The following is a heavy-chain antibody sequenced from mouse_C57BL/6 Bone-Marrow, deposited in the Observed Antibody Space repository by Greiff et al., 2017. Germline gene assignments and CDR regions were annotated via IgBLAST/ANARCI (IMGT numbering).Heavy chain of an antibody. D-gene: IGHD2-4*01. CDR2: ISYDGSN. J-gene: IGHJ2*01. CDR3: ARDDYDGYYFDY. Sequence: EVQVVESGPGLVKPSQSLSLTCSVTGYSITSGYYWNWIRQFPGNKLEWMGYISYDGSNNYNPSLKNRISITRDTSKNQFFLKLNSVTTEDTATYYCARDDYDGYYFDYWGQGTTLTVSS. CDR1: GYSITSGYY. V-gene: IGHV3-6*01.